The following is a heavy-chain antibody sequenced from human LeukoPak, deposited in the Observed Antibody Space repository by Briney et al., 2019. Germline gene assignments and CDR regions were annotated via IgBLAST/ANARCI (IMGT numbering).Heavy chain of an antibody. Sequence: GASVKVSCKASGYSFSDFYIHWVRQAPGQGLEWMGWISPNSGASQFAQNFQGRVTMTRDTSTSTVYMELSSLRSEDTAVYYCARETEKLRFLEWLSVGMDVWGQGTTVTVSS. CDR3: ARETEKLRFLEWLSVGMDV. CDR1: GYSFSDFY. CDR2: ISPNSGAS. J-gene: IGHJ6*02. V-gene: IGHV1-2*02. D-gene: IGHD3-3*01.